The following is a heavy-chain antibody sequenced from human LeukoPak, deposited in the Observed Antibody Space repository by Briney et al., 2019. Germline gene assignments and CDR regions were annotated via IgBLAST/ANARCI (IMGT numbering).Heavy chain of an antibody. CDR1: GFTFSNYY. D-gene: IGHD3-22*01. J-gene: IGHJ1*01. V-gene: IGHV3-11*01. CDR2: ISSSATNI. CDR3: ARVDFYYDSSGYVGEYFQH. Sequence: GGSLRLSCAASGFTFSNYYLSWIRQAPGKGLEWLSYISSSATNIQYADSVRGRFTISRDNAKNSLYLQMNKLRDEDTAVYYCARVDFYYDSSGYVGEYFQHWGQGTVVTVSS.